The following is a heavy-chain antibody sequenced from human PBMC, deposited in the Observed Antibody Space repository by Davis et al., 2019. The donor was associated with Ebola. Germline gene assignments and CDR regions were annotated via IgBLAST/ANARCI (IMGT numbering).Heavy chain of an antibody. CDR3: ARQTYY. CDR2: IHHSGST. Sequence: SETLSLTCTVSGGSISSYYWSWIRQPPGKGLEWIGYIHHSGSTSYNPSLRGRVTISVDTSKKQFSLKLTSVTAADTAVFYCARQTYYWGQGILVTVSS. V-gene: IGHV4-59*08. CDR1: GGSISSYY. J-gene: IGHJ4*02.